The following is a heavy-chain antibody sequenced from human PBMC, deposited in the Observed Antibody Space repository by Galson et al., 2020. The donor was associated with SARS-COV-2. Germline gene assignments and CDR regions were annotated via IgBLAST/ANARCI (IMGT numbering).Heavy chain of an antibody. Sequence: GESLKISCKGSGNSFNNHWIGWVRQMPRQGLEWMGIIYPGNSETRYSPSFQGQVTISTDKTITTAYLQWNSLKASDTAMYYCISYNSGWPYWGQGTLVTVSS. D-gene: IGHD5-12*01. V-gene: IGHV5-51*01. CDR1: GNSFNNHW. J-gene: IGHJ4*02. CDR3: ISYNSGWPY. CDR2: IYPGNSET.